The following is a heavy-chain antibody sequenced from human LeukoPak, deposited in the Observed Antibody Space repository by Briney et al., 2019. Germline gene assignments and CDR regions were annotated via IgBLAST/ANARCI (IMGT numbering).Heavy chain of an antibody. CDR2: ISWNSGSI. J-gene: IGHJ4*02. D-gene: IGHD1-26*01. V-gene: IGHV3-9*01. CDR1: GFTFDDYA. Sequence: GGSLRLSCAASGFTFDDYAMHWVRQAPGKGLEWVSGISWNSGSIGYADSVKGRFTISRDNAKNSLYLRMNSLRAEDTALYYCAKAYSGSYSFDYWGQGTLVTVSS. CDR3: AKAYSGSYSFDY.